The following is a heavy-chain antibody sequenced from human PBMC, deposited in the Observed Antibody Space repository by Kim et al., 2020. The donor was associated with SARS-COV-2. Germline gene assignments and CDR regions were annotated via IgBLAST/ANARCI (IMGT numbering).Heavy chain of an antibody. J-gene: IGHJ4*02. Sequence: GGSLRLSCAASGFTFSSYGMHWVRQAPGKGLEWVAVISYDGSNKYYADSVKGRFTISRDNSKNTLYLQMNSLRAEDTAVYYCANWGDSSGYYVSYWGQGTLVTVSS. CDR3: ANWGDSSGYYVSY. D-gene: IGHD3-22*01. CDR2: ISYDGSNK. V-gene: IGHV3-30*18. CDR1: GFTFSSYG.